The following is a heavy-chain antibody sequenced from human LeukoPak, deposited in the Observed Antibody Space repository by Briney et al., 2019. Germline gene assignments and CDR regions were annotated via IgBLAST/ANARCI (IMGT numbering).Heavy chain of an antibody. Sequence: GGSLRLSCAASGFTFSSYVMSWVRQAPGKGLEWVSAISGVRSHTYYADSVKGRFTISRDNSKNTLFLLMNSLRVEDTAVYYCATTGVTTGFEYWGQGSLVTVSS. CDR1: GFTFSSYV. D-gene: IGHD4-17*01. CDR2: ISGVRSHT. V-gene: IGHV3-23*01. CDR3: ATTGVTTGFEY. J-gene: IGHJ4*02.